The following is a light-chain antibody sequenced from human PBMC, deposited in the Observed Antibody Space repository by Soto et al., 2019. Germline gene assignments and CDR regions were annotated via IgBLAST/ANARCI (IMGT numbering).Light chain of an antibody. Sequence: EVVVTQSPATLSVSPGERVTLSCRASQSVSTNLAWYQQKPGQAPRHLISGASRATDIPARFSGSGSGTEFTLTISSLQSEDLAVYYCQQYNNWPLTFGGGTKVEIK. V-gene: IGKV3-15*01. CDR1: QSVSTN. CDR3: QQYNNWPLT. J-gene: IGKJ4*01. CDR2: GAS.